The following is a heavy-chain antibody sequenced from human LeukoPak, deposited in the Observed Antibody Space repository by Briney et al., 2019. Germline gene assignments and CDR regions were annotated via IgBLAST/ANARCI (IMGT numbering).Heavy chain of an antibody. Sequence: GKSLRLSCAASGFTFSHYAMSWVRQAPGKGLEWISAISESAGSTYYSDSVKGRFTISRDNSKNTLYLQMNSLRAEDTAVYYCAKEGPDYGGNVFDYWGQGTLVTVSS. CDR2: ISESAGST. CDR3: AKEGPDYGGNVFDY. CDR1: GFTFSHYA. V-gene: IGHV3-23*01. D-gene: IGHD4-23*01. J-gene: IGHJ4*02.